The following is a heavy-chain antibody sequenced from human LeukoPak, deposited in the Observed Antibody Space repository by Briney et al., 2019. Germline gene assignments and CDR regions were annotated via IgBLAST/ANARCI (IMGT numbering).Heavy chain of an antibody. CDR3: AKDLGYCSSFSCPFDY. CDR2: ISGSGGST. D-gene: IGHD2-2*01. J-gene: IGHJ4*02. V-gene: IGHV3-23*01. CDR1: GFTFNSYT. Sequence: PGGSLRLSCAASGFTFNSYTMSWVRQAPGKGLEWVSAISGSGGSTYYADCVKGRFTISRDNSKNTLFLQMNSLRAEDTAVYYCAKDLGYCSSFSCPFDYWGQGTLVTVSS.